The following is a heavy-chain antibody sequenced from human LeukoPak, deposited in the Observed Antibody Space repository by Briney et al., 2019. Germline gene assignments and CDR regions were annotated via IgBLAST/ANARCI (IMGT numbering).Heavy chain of an antibody. Sequence: PGGSLRLSCAASGFTVSSNYMGWVRQAPGKGLEWVSVIYSGGSTYYADSVKGRFTISRDNSKNTLYLQMNSLRAEDTAVYYCARYDAVAGTFDYWGQGTLVTVSS. D-gene: IGHD6-19*01. CDR3: ARYDAVAGTFDY. J-gene: IGHJ4*02. CDR2: IYSGGST. V-gene: IGHV3-53*01. CDR1: GFTVSSNY.